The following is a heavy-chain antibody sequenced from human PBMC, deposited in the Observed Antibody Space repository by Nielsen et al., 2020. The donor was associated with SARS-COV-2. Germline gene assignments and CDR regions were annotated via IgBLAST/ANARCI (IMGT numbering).Heavy chain of an antibody. CDR1: GFNFNNYA. D-gene: IGHD6-13*01. CDR3: ARDGYSSSWDYYYGMDV. V-gene: IGHV3-21*01. CDR2: ISSSSSYI. J-gene: IGHJ6*02. Sequence: GGSLRLSCAASGFNFNNYAMNWVRQAPGKGLEWVSSISSSSSYIYYADSVKGRFTISRDNAKNSLYLQMNSLRAEDTAVYYCARDGYSSSWDYYYGMDVWGQGTTVTVSS.